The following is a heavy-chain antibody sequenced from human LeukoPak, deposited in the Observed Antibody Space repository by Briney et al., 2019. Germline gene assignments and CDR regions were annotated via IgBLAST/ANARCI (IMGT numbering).Heavy chain of an antibody. CDR1: GYTFTSYG. J-gene: IGHJ4*02. D-gene: IGHD2-15*01. CDR2: ISAYNGNT. V-gene: IGHV1-18*01. Sequence: ASVKVSCKASGYTFTSYGISWVRQAPGQGLEWMGWISAYNGNTNYAQKLQGRVTMTTDTSTSTAYMELRSLRSDDTAVYYCARGAWAVVVAASFDYWDQGTLVTVSS. CDR3: ARGAWAVVVAASFDY.